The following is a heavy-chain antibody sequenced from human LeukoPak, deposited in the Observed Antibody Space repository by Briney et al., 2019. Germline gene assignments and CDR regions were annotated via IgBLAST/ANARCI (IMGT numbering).Heavy chain of an antibody. CDR3: ARGDYYGSGKVVAA. D-gene: IGHD3-10*01. CDR2: INPNSGGT. J-gene: IGHJ5*02. Sequence: ASVKVSCKASGYTFTGYYMHWVRQAPGQGLEWMGWINPNSGGTKYAQKFQDRVTMTRDTSISTAYMELSLLRSDDTAVYYCARGDYYGSGKVVAAWGQGTLVTVSS. CDR1: GYTFTGYY. V-gene: IGHV1-2*02.